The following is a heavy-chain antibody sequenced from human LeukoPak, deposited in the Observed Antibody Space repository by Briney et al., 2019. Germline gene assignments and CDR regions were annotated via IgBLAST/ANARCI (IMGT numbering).Heavy chain of an antibody. D-gene: IGHD2-21*02. CDR2: INLSGST. CDR1: GGSFSGYY. V-gene: IGHV4-34*01. J-gene: IGHJ4*02. CDR3: ARGNVVVTAISFDY. Sequence: PSETLSLTCAVYGGSFSGYYWSWIRQPPGKGLEWIGEINLSGSTNYNPSLKSRVTISVDTSKNQFSLKLSSVTAADTAVYYCARGNVVVTAISFDYWGQGTLVTVSS.